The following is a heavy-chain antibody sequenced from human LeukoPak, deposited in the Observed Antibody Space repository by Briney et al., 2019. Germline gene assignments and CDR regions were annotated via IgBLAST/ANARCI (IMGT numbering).Heavy chain of an antibody. J-gene: IGHJ3*02. D-gene: IGHD6-13*01. V-gene: IGHV1-8*02. Sequence: ASVKVSCKASGYTFTSYGISWVRQAPGQGLEWMGWMNPNSGNTGYAQKFQGRVTMTRNTSISTAYMELSSLRSEDTAVYYCARPAAGRADAFDIWGQGTMVAVSS. CDR3: ARPAAGRADAFDI. CDR1: GYTFTSYG. CDR2: MNPNSGNT.